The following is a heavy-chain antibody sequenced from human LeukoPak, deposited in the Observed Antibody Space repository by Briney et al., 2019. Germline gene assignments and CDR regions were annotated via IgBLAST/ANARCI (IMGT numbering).Heavy chain of an antibody. J-gene: IGHJ5*02. V-gene: IGHV4-59*01. Sequence: SETLSLTCTVSGGSISSYYWSWIRQPPGKGLEWIGYIYYSGSTNYNPSLKSRVTISVDTSKNQFSLKLSSVTAADTAVYYCARDYGESNWFDPWGQGTLATVSS. CDR1: GGSISSYY. CDR3: ARDYGESNWFDP. D-gene: IGHD3-10*01. CDR2: IYYSGST.